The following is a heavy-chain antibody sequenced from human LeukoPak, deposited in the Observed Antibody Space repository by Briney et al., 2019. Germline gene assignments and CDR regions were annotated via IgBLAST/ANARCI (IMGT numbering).Heavy chain of an antibody. V-gene: IGHV3-11*06. D-gene: IGHD3-10*01. Sequence: GGSLRLSCAASGFTFSDYYMSWIRQAPGKGLEWVSYISSSSSYTNYAGSVKGRFTISRDNAKNSLYLQMNSLRAEDTAVYYCARVGWTYYGSGNNWFDPWGQGTLVTVSS. CDR2: ISSSSSYT. CDR3: ARVGWTYYGSGNNWFDP. J-gene: IGHJ5*02. CDR1: GFTFSDYY.